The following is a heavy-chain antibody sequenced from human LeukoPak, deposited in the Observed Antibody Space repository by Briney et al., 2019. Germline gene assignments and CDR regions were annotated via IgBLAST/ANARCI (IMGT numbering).Heavy chain of an antibody. CDR3: ARLVENGDYVGH. CDR1: GGSFSGYY. CDR2: INHSGST. Sequence: SETLSLTCAVYGGSFSGYYWSWLRQPPGKGLEWIGEINHSGSTNYNPSLKSRVTISVDTSKNQFSLKLSSVTAADTAVYYCARLVENGDYVGHWGQGTLVTVSS. D-gene: IGHD4-17*01. V-gene: IGHV4-34*01. J-gene: IGHJ4*02.